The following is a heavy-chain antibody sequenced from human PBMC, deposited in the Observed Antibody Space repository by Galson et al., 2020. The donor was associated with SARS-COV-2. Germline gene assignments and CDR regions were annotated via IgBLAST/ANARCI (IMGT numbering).Heavy chain of an antibody. CDR2: IIPILGTP. V-gene: IGHV1-69*06. CDR3: ARRNPDHNNDYQKAWFDP. Sequence: SVKVSCKASGDTFSSFAMSWLRQAPGQGLEWMGEIIPILGTPNYAPKFQGRVTLTADISSSTTHMEISSLTSDDTAVYFCARRNPDHNNDYQKAWFDPWGQGARVTVSS. J-gene: IGHJ5*02. CDR1: GDTFSSFA. D-gene: IGHD4-17*01.